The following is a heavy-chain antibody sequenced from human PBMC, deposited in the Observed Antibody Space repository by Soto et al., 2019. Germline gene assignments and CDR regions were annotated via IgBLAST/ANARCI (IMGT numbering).Heavy chain of an antibody. CDR3: AAVIVGATTSDY. J-gene: IGHJ4*02. D-gene: IGHD1-26*01. CDR1: GFTIPSSA. V-gene: IGHV1-58*01. Sequence: ASVTVSFKASGFTIPSSAVRWVRQARGQRLEWIGWIVVGSGNTNYAQKFQERVTITRDMSTSTAYMELSSLRSANTALYYCAAVIVGATTSDYCGQGTLVTVSS. CDR2: IVVGSGNT.